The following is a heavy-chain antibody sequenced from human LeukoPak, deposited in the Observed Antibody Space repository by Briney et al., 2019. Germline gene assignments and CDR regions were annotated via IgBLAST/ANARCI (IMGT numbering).Heavy chain of an antibody. CDR1: GFTFSSYS. J-gene: IGHJ4*02. CDR2: ISSSSSTI. Sequence: GGSLRLSCAASGFTFSSYSMNWVRQAPGKGLEWVSYISSSSSTIYYADSVKGRFTISRDNAKNSLYLQMNSLRAKDTAVYYCARDLHYDFWSGYSYWGQGTLVTVSS. D-gene: IGHD3-3*01. CDR3: ARDLHYDFWSGYSY. V-gene: IGHV3-48*01.